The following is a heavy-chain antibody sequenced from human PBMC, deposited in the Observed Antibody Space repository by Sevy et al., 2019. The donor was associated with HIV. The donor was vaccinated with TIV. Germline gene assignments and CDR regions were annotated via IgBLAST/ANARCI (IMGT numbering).Heavy chain of an antibody. J-gene: IGHJ4*02. Sequence: GGSLRLSCAASGFTFSSYAMHWVRQAPGKGLEWVAVISYDGSNKYYADYVKGRFTISRDNSKNTLYLQMNSLRAEDMAVYYCARDMQGGYYDSSAAQDWGQGTLVTVSS. CDR1: GFTFSSYA. CDR3: ARDMQGGYYDSSAAQD. D-gene: IGHD3-22*01. V-gene: IGHV3-30-3*01. CDR2: ISYDGSNK.